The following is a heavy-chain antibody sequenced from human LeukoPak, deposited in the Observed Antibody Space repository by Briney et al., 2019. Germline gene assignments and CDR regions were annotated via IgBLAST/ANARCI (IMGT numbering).Heavy chain of an antibody. Sequence: KASETLSLTCAVYGGSFSGYYWSWIRQPPGKGLEWIGEINHSGSTNYNPSLKGRVTISVDTSKNQFSLKLSSVTAADTAVYYCARGGIAVAGSDFDYWGQGTLVTVSS. D-gene: IGHD6-19*01. CDR3: ARGGIAVAGSDFDY. CDR2: INHSGST. CDR1: GGSFSGYY. J-gene: IGHJ4*02. V-gene: IGHV4-34*01.